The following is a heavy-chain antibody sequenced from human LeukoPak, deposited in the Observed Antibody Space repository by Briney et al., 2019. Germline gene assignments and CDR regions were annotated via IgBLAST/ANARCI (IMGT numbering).Heavy chain of an antibody. D-gene: IGHD3-9*01. J-gene: IGHJ4*02. CDR1: GGSISSSSYY. V-gene: IGHV4-39*07. Sequence: SETLSLTCTVSGGSISSSSYYWGWIRQPPGKGLEWIGSIYYSGSTYYNPSLKSRVTISVDTSKNQFSLKLSSVTAADTAVYYCARDNDILTVGDTDYWGQGTRVTVSS. CDR3: ARDNDILTVGDTDY. CDR2: IYYSGST.